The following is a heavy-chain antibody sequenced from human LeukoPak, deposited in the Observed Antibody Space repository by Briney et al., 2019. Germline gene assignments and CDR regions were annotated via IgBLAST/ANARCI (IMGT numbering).Heavy chain of an antibody. Sequence: ASVKVSCKASGYTFTGYYMHWVRQAPGQGLEWMGWINPNSGGTNCAQNFQGRVTMTRDTSISTAYMELSSLKASDTAMYYCARVRPQDGFDIWGQGTMVTVSS. CDR1: GYTFTGYY. CDR3: ARVRPQDGFDI. J-gene: IGHJ3*02. V-gene: IGHV1-2*02. CDR2: INPNSGGT.